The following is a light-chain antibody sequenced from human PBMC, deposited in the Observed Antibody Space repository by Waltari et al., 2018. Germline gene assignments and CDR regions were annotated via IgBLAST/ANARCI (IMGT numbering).Light chain of an antibody. V-gene: IGLV2-11*01. CDR1: SSDVGYYSY. Sequence: QSALTQPRSVSGFPGQSVTISCTGSSSDVGYYSYVSWYQQQPGKAPKVMVYDVTERPSGVPDRFSGSKSANTASLTISGLLAEDEADYYCCSYAGSYTWIFGGGTKVTVL. CDR3: CSYAGSYTWI. CDR2: DVT. J-gene: IGLJ2*01.